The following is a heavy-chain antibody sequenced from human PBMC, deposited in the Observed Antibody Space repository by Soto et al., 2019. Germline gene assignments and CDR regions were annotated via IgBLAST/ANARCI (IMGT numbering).Heavy chain of an antibody. D-gene: IGHD3-16*01. J-gene: IGHJ4*02. Sequence: EVQLLESGGGLVQPGGSLRLSCAASGFTFSSCAMSWVRQAPGMGLEWVSGITSGGTTYNADSVKGRFTISRDSSRNTXXXXXXXXXXXXXXXXXXXXXXXVGVASYFDSWGQGTLVTVSS. CDR3: XXXXXVGVASYFDS. CDR1: GFTFSSCA. V-gene: IGHV3-23*01. CDR2: ITSGGTT.